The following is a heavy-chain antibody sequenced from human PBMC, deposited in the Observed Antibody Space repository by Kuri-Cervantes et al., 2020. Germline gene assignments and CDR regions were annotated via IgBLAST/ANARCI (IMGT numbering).Heavy chain of an antibody. J-gene: IGHJ3*02. CDR1: GFTFSNAW. D-gene: IGHD6-25*01. V-gene: IGHV3-15*01. CDR3: ARDWAATDAFDI. CDR2: IKSKTDGGTT. Sequence: GGSLRLSCAASGFTFSNAWMSWVRQAPGKGLEWVGRIKSKTDGGTTDYAAPVKGRFTISRDDSKNTLYLQMNSLKTEDTAVYYCARDWAATDAFDIWGQGTMVTVSS.